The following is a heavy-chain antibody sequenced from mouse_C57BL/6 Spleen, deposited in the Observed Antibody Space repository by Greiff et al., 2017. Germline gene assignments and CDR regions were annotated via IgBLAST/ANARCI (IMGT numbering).Heavy chain of an antibody. D-gene: IGHD2-1*01. CDR3: VRHNYISGFGY. CDR1: GFSFNTYA. J-gene: IGHJ2*01. Sequence: VQLKESGGGLVQPKGSLKLSCAASGFSFNTYAMNWVRQAPGKGLEWVARLRSKSNNYATYYADSVKDRFTISRDDSDSMLYLQMNNLKTEDTSMYNCVRHNYISGFGYWGQGTTLTVSS. CDR2: LRSKSNNYAT. V-gene: IGHV10-1*01.